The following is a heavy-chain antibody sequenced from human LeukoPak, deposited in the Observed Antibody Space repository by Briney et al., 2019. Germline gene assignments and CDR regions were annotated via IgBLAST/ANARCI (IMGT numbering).Heavy chain of an antibody. CDR3: ARIALNYYDSSGPDY. V-gene: IGHV1-18*01. CDR1: GYTFTSYG. J-gene: IGHJ4*02. D-gene: IGHD3-22*01. CDR2: ISAYNGNT. Sequence: ASVKVSCKASGYTFTSYGISWVRQAPGQGLEWMGWISAYNGNTNYAQKLQGRVTMTTDTPTSTAYMELRSLRSDDTAVYYCARIALNYYDSSGPDYWGQGTLVTVSS.